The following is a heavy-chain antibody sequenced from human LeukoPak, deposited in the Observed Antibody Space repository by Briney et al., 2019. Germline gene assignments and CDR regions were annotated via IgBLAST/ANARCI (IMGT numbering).Heavy chain of an antibody. CDR1: GFTFSNYG. J-gene: IGHJ4*02. Sequence: PGRSLRHSCIGSGFTFSNYGMHWVRQAPNKGLEWVAIIWYDGSNQYYADSVKGRFTVSRDSSKNTMYLQMDSLRAEDTAVYYCARDSELKVGGSFDYWGQGTLVTVSS. V-gene: IGHV3-33*01. CDR3: ARDSELKVGGSFDY. CDR2: IWYDGSNQ. D-gene: IGHD3-16*01.